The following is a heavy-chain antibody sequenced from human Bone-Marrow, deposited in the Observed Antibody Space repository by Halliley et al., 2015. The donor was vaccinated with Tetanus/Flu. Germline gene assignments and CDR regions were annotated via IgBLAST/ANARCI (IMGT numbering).Heavy chain of an antibody. CDR3: AIAKGIAVIVDAFDF. Sequence: GLVKPSETLSLTCSVSGGSITSYYWSWIRQSPGKGLERIGYIYYRGTTTYNPSFKSRVTVSEEMSNNRFSLRLSSVTAADSAVYYCAIAKGIAVIVDAFDFWGPGRMVTVST. D-gene: IGHD1-26*01. J-gene: IGHJ3*01. CDR1: GGSITSYY. CDR2: IYYRGTT. V-gene: IGHV4-59*12.